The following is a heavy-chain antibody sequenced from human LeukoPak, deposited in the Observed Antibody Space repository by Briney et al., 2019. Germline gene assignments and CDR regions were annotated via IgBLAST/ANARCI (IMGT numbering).Heavy chain of an antibody. Sequence: PSETLSCTCAVYGGSFSGYYWSWIRQPPGKGLEWIGEINHSGSSNYNPSLKSRVTISVDTSKNQFSLKLSSVTAADTAVYYCARTRRLAYCGGDCSAFRHCGESALVTVSS. D-gene: IGHD2-21*02. V-gene: IGHV4-34*01. CDR1: GGSFSGYY. CDR3: ARTRRLAYCGGDCSAFRH. CDR2: INHSGSS. J-gene: IGHJ1*01.